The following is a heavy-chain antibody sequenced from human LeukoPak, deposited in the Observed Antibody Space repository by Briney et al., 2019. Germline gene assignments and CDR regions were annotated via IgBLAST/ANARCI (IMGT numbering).Heavy chain of an antibody. CDR2: ISAYDGNT. J-gene: IGHJ3*02. V-gene: IGHV1-18*01. CDR1: GYTFTSYG. D-gene: IGHD1-26*01. Sequence: GASVKVSCKASGYTFTSYGISWVRQAPGQGLEWMGWISAYDGNTNYAQKLQGRVTMTTDTSTSTAYMELRSLRSDDTAVYYCARVLSGSLNDALDIWGQGTMVTVSS. CDR3: ARVLSGSLNDALDI.